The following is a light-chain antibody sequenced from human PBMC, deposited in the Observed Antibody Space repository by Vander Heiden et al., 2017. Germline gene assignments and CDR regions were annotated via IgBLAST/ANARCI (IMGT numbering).Light chain of an antibody. CDR2: KAS. CDR3: QQDNSYSRT. J-gene: IGKJ1*01. CDR1: QSISRW. Sequence: DIQMTQSPSTLPASVGDTVTITCLASQSISRWLAWHQQNPGKAPKLLIYKASRSDSGVPSRFSGSGSGTEFTLTISILQPDDFATYYCQQDNSYSRTFGQGTKMEIK. V-gene: IGKV1-5*03.